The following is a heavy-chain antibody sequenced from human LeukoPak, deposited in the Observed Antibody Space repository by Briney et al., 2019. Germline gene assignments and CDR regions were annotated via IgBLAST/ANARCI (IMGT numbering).Heavy chain of an antibody. D-gene: IGHD3-22*01. J-gene: IGHJ4*02. CDR3: ARQRLYDSSGYLVSPFDY. Sequence: GASLRLSCAASGYTFSSYWMHWVRQAPGQGLVWVSRINSGGSSTSYADSVKGRFTISRDNAKNTLYLQMNSLRSEDTAVYYCARQRLYDSSGYLVSPFDYWGQGTLVTVSS. V-gene: IGHV3-74*01. CDR2: INSGGSST. CDR1: GYTFSSYW.